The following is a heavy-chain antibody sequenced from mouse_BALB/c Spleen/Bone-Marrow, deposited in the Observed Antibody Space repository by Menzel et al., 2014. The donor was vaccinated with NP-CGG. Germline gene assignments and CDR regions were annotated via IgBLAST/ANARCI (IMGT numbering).Heavy chain of an antibody. J-gene: IGHJ4*01. Sequence: EVKLVESGGGLVKPGGLLKLSCAASGFAFSSYDMSWARQTPEKRLEWVAYISSGGGSTYYPDTVKGRFTISRDTAKNALYLQMSSLKSEVTAMYYCARSLYYDGSSPYYAVGYWSQGTSVTISS. CDR2: ISSGGGST. CDR1: GFAFSSYD. V-gene: IGHV5-12-1*01. D-gene: IGHD1-1*01. CDR3: ARSLYYDGSSPYYAVGY.